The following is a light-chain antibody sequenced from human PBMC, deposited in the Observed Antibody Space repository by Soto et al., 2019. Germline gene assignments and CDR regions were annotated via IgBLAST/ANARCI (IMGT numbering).Light chain of an antibody. Sequence: EIVLTQSPDTLSLSPVERATLSCRASQSVSSSLAWYQQKPGQAPRLLIYDASKRATGIPARFSGSGSGTDFTLTISSLEPEDFAVYYCQQRSNWPPEVTFGPGTKVDIK. V-gene: IGKV3-11*01. J-gene: IGKJ3*01. CDR1: QSVSSS. CDR2: DAS. CDR3: QQRSNWPPEVT.